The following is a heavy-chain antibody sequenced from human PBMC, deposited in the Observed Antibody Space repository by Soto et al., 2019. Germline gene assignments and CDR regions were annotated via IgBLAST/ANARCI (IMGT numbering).Heavy chain of an antibody. CDR3: AKDPFVLQSLQWHWFDS. CDR2: LSGSGGSI. CDR1: GFTFYNFA. J-gene: IGHJ5*01. V-gene: IGHV3-23*01. Sequence: GGSLRLSCAASGFTFYNFATNWVRQVQGKGLEWVAALSGSGGSIYYADSVKGRFTISRDNTKNTLFLQMTNLRVEDTAVYYCAKDPFVLQSLQWHWFDSWGQGTPVTVSS. D-gene: IGHD4-4*01.